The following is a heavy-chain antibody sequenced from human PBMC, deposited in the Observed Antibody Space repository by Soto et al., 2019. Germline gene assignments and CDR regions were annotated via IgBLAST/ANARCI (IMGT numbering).Heavy chain of an antibody. D-gene: IGHD3-10*01. CDR3: AKAGGDY. Sequence: VQVVESGGGLVQPWGSLRLSCAASGFIASNYAMSWVRQAPGKGLEWVSGFSGSGGATFYADSVKGRFTISRDSSKNTVYLHINRLRVEDTAAYYCAKAGGDYWGQGTLVTVS. CDR1: GFIASNYA. V-gene: IGHV3-23*04. CDR2: FSGSGGAT. J-gene: IGHJ4*02.